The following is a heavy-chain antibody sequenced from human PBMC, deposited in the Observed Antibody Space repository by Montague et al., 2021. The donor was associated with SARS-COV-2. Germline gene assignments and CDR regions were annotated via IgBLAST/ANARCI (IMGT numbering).Heavy chain of an antibody. CDR3: ARRGLGYCSSTSCQNAFDI. Sequence: SETLSLTCTVSGGSISSYYWSWIRQPPGKGLEWIGYIYYSGSTNXNPSLKSRVTISVDTSKNQFSLKLSSVTAADTAEYYCARRGLGYCSSTSCQNAFDIWGQGTMVTVSS. CDR1: GGSISSYY. V-gene: IGHV4-59*08. CDR2: IYYSGST. D-gene: IGHD2-2*01. J-gene: IGHJ3*02.